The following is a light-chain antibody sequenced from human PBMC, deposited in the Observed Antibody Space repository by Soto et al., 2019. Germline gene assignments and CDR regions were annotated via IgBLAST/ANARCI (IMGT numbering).Light chain of an antibody. Sequence: DIQMTQSPSTLSASVGDRVTITCRASQSISTWLAWYQQKPGRAPKLLIYEASTLEDGVPSRFSDSGSGTEFTLSISSLQPDDFATYYCQQYNSYPYTFGQGTKLEIK. J-gene: IGKJ2*01. CDR2: EAS. V-gene: IGKV1-5*03. CDR1: QSISTW. CDR3: QQYNSYPYT.